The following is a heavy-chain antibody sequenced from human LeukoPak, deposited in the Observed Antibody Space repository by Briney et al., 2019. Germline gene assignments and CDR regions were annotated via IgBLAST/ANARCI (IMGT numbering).Heavy chain of an antibody. D-gene: IGHD1-7*01. Sequence: PSETLSLTCAVYGGSFSGYYWSWIRQPPGKGLEWIGEINHSGSTNYNPSLKSRVTISVDTSKNQFSLKLSSVTAADTAAYYCARGRYWNYGRFDPWGQGTLVTVSS. V-gene: IGHV4-34*01. CDR2: INHSGST. J-gene: IGHJ5*02. CDR1: GGSFSGYY. CDR3: ARGRYWNYGRFDP.